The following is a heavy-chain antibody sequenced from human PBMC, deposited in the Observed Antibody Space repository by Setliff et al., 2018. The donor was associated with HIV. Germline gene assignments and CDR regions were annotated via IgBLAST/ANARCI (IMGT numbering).Heavy chain of an antibody. CDR2: IYYDGRT. CDR1: GGSIRTGAYY. D-gene: IGHD3-9*01. V-gene: IGHV4-39*02. J-gene: IGHJ6*02. Sequence: SETLSLTCTVSGGSIRTGAYYWGWIRQPPGKGLEWIGSIYYDGRTFYKPSFKSRLTISVDTSKNHFSLKLSSLTAADTAVYYCAKDRVSPNYDILTGYYYYYYGMDVWGQGTTVTVSS. CDR3: AKDRVSPNYDILTGYYYYYYGMDV.